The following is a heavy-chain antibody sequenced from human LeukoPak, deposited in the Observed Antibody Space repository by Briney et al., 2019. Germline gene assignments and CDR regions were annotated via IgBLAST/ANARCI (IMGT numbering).Heavy chain of an antibody. CDR1: GGSISSYY. V-gene: IGHV4-59*01. D-gene: IGHD3-16*01. CDR3: ARDLYQGFDP. CDR2: IYYSGST. Sequence: SETLSLTCTVSGGSISSYYWSWIRQPPGKGLEWIGYIYYSGSTNYNPSPKSRVTISVDTSKNQFSLKLSSVTAADTAVYYCARDLYQGFDPWGQGTLVTVSS. J-gene: IGHJ5*02.